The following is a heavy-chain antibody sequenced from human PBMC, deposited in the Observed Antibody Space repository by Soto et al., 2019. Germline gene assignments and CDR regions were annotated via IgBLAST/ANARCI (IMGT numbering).Heavy chain of an antibody. CDR3: ARDKITGLFVY. D-gene: IGHD2-8*02. CDR2: INHSGST. J-gene: IGHJ4*02. V-gene: IGHV4-34*01. Sequence: QVQLQQWGAGLLKPSETLSLTCAVYGGSFSGYYWTWIRQPPGTGLEWIGEINHSGSTNYNPSLHSRVTILVDPSKNPFSLKLTSVTAADTAVYYCARDKITGLFVYWGQGTLVTVSS. CDR1: GGSFSGYY.